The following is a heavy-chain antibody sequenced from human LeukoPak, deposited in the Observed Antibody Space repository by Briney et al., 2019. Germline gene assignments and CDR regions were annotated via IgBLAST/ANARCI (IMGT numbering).Heavy chain of an antibody. CDR2: IWFDGSDK. D-gene: IGHD6-19*01. Sequence: GGALRLSFVASGFTFRYYEMHWVRQAPGKGVEWVAVIWFDGSDKYYADSVKGRFTISRDNSKNTLYLQMNSLRAEDTAVYYCARDARIAVAGTLIGYFDYWGEGTLVTVSS. CDR1: GFTFRYYE. CDR3: ARDARIAVAGTLIGYFDY. J-gene: IGHJ4*02. V-gene: IGHV3-30*04.